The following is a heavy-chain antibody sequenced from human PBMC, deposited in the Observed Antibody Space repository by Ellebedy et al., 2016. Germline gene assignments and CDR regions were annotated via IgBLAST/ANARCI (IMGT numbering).Heavy chain of an antibody. J-gene: IGHJ4*02. V-gene: IGHV3-13*04. D-gene: IGHD3-16*01. CDR1: GFTFSSYD. Sequence: GESLKISXAASGFTFSSYDMHWVRQATGKGLEWVSAIGTAGDTYYADSVKGRFTISRDNSKNTLYLQMNSLRAEDTAVYYCARDGGYSFDCWGQGTLVTVSS. CDR3: ARDGGYSFDC. CDR2: IGTAGDT.